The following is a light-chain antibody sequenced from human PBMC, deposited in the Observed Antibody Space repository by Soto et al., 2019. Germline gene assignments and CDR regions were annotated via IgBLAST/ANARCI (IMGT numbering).Light chain of an antibody. Sequence: QSVLTQPPSASGTPGQRVTISCSGSSSNIGSNLVNWYQQLPGTAPKVLIYNNNQRPSGVPDRFSGSKSGTSASLAISGLQSEDEADYHCASWDDSLNGVVFGGGTQLTVL. J-gene: IGLJ2*01. V-gene: IGLV1-44*01. CDR1: SSNIGSNL. CDR2: NNN. CDR3: ASWDDSLNGVV.